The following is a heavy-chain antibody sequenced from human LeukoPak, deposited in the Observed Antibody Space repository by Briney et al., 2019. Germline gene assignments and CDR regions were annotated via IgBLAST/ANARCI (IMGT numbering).Heavy chain of an antibody. CDR1: GGSISSSSYY. CDR2: IYYSGST. CDR3: ASCAYYGSGIDY. J-gene: IGHJ4*02. V-gene: IGHV4-39*07. Sequence: SETLSLTCTVSGGSISSSSYYWGWIRQPPGKGLEWIGSIYYSGSTYYNPSLKSRVTISVDTSKNQFSLKLSSATAADTAAYYCASCAYYGSGIDYWGQGTLVTVSS. D-gene: IGHD3-10*01.